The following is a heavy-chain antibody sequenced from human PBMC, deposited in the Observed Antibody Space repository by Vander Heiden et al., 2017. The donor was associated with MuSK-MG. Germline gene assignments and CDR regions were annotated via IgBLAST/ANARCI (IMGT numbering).Heavy chain of an antibody. CDR2: LDHEDGET. J-gene: IGHJ1*01. V-gene: IGHV1-69-2*01. CDR1: GFTFVDYT. CDR3: ARASAIFPPDN. Sequence: DVQLVQSGAEVKKPGAAVKISCQASGFTFVDYTIQWVRQAPGKGLEWMGLLDHEDGETIYADKFQGRVTFTADTSTDTAYMELSGLRADDTALYFCARASAIFPPDNWGQGTLVTVSS.